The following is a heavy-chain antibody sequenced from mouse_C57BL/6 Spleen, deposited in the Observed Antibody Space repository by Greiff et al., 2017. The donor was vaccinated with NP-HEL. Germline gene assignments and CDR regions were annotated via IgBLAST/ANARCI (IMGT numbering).Heavy chain of an antibody. Sequence: EVQLVESEGGLVQPGSSMKLSCTASGFTFSDYYMAWVRQVPEKGLEWVANINYDGSSTYYLDSLKSRFIISRDNAKNILYLQMSSLKSEDTATYYCAREGGNLYFDYWGQGTTLTVSS. J-gene: IGHJ2*01. V-gene: IGHV5-16*01. CDR2: INYDGSST. D-gene: IGHD2-1*01. CDR1: GFTFSDYY. CDR3: AREGGNLYFDY.